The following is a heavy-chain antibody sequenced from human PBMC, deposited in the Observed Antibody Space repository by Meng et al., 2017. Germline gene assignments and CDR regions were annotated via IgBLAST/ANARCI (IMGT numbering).Heavy chain of an antibody. CDR1: GFTFSSYS. CDR3: ARAREVTTVTTPEAFDI. Sequence: ESRKISGAASGFTFSSYSMNWVRQAPGKGLEWVSSISSSSSYIYYADSVKGRFTISRDNAKNSLYLQMNSLRAEDTAVYYCARAREVTTVTTPEAFDIWGQGTMVTVSS. V-gene: IGHV3-21*01. CDR2: ISSSSSYI. D-gene: IGHD4-17*01. J-gene: IGHJ3*02.